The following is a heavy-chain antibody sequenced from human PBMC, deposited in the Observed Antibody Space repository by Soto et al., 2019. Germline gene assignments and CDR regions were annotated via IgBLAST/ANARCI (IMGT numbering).Heavy chain of an antibody. J-gene: IGHJ4*02. Sequence: GASVKVSCKASGGTFSTFGISWVRQAPGQGLEWMGGIIPFLGTARYSQKFEDRITITADESTNTVYMDLRSLTSEDTAIYYCAKSAPMDAGDKYYYDFWGQGALVTVSS. V-gene: IGHV1-69*13. CDR3: AKSAPMDAGDKYYYDF. CDR1: GGTFSTFG. CDR2: IIPFLGTA. D-gene: IGHD4-17*01.